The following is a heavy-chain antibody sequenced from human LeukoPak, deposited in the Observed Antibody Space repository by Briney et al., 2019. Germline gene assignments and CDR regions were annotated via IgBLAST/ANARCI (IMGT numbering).Heavy chain of an antibody. D-gene: IGHD5-12*01. V-gene: IGHV4-39*06. Sequence: SETLSLTCSVSGGSIRSLGYSWGWIRQPPGKGLEWIASMYYTGTTYYNPSLKSRVTMSVDTSKNQFPLNLTSVTAADTAVFYCARSVSAYTGRGWFDPWGQGTLVTVSS. CDR3: ARSVSAYTGRGWFDP. CDR2: MYYTGTT. J-gene: IGHJ5*02. CDR1: GGSIRSLGYS.